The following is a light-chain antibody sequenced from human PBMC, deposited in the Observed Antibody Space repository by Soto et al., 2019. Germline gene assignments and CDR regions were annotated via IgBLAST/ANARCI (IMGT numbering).Light chain of an antibody. CDR1: SSDVGGYNY. CDR2: EVS. V-gene: IGLV2-14*01. Sequence: QSVLTQPPSMSGSPGQSITISCTGTSSDVGGYNYVSWYQQHPGKAPKLMIYEVSNRPSGVSNRFSGSKSGNTASLTISGLQAEDEADYYCSSYTSSSTLGVFGGGTKLTVL. J-gene: IGLJ3*02. CDR3: SSYTSSSTLGV.